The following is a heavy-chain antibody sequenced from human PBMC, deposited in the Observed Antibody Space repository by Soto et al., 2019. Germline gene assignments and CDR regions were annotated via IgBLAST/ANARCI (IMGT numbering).Heavy chain of an antibody. D-gene: IGHD6-6*01. J-gene: IGHJ4*02. CDR3: ARVGYSSSSAFDY. CDR1: GGSFSGYY. CDR2: INHSGST. V-gene: IGHV4-34*01. Sequence: SETLSLTCAVYGGSFSGYYWSWIRQPPGKGLEWIGEINHSGSTNYNPSLKSRVTISVDTSKNQFSLKLSSVTAADTAVYYCARVGYSSSSAFDYWGQGTLVTVSS.